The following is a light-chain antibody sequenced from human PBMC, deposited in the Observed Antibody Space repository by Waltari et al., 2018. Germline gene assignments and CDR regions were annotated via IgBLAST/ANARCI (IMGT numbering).Light chain of an antibody. CDR3: QQYNYWPPT. J-gene: IGKJ1*01. Sequence: EIVLTQSPATLSVSPGERATLSCRASQSVSRNLAWYQQKPGRAPRLLISGASTRATGIPARFSGSESGTDFTLTISSLQSEDFAVYYCQQYNYWPPTFGQGTKVEI. V-gene: IGKV3-15*01. CDR1: QSVSRN. CDR2: GAS.